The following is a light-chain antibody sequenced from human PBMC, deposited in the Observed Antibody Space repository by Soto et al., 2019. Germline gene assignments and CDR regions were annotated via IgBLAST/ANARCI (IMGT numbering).Light chain of an antibody. Sequence: QSVLTQPPSVSAAPGQKVTISCSGSSSNIGNNYVSWYQQLPGTAPKLLIYENNKRPSGIPDRFSGSKSGTSATLGITGHQTGDEADYYCGTWDSSLSAGEVFGTGTKVTVL. J-gene: IGLJ1*01. V-gene: IGLV1-51*02. CDR1: SSNIGNNY. CDR3: GTWDSSLSAGEV. CDR2: ENN.